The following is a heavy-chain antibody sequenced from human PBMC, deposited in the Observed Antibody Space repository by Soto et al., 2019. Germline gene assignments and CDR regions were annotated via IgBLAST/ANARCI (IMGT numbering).Heavy chain of an antibody. CDR3: TTADSYGSPDY. Sequence: EVQLVESGGGLVKPGGSLRLSCAASGFTFSNAWMSWVRQAPGKGLEWVGRIKRKTDGGTTDYAAPVKGRFTISRDDSKNTLYLQMNSLKTEDTAVYYCTTADSYGSPDYWGQGTLVTVSS. CDR2: IKRKTDGGTT. D-gene: IGHD5-18*01. CDR1: GFTFSNAW. J-gene: IGHJ4*02. V-gene: IGHV3-15*01.